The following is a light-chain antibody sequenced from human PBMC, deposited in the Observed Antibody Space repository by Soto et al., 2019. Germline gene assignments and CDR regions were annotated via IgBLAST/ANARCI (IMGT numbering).Light chain of an antibody. CDR3: KQYYSYPLIT. CDR2: AES. J-gene: IGKJ5*01. Sequence: AIQMTPSPSSLSSSLGDRVTITCRASQGMINDFGRYQQKTGKAPKLLIXAESSLQSGVQSRLSGSGSGKDFTLNISCLQSEDFATYYCKQYYSYPLITFGQGTRLEIK. CDR1: QGMIND. V-gene: IGKV1-6*01.